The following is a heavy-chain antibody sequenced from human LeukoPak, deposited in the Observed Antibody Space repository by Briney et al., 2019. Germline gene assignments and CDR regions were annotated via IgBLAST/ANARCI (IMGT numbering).Heavy chain of an antibody. J-gene: IGHJ3*02. CDR3: ARAGPRTAMARRDAFDI. CDR1: GGSISSSTYY. D-gene: IGHD5-18*01. V-gene: IGHV4-39*07. Sequence: SETLSLTCTVSGGSISSSTYYGGWIRQSPGKGLEWISSIFYSGNTYYNPSLKSRVTISVDTSKNQFSLKLSSVTAADTAVYYCARAGPRTAMARRDAFDIWGQGTMVTVSS. CDR2: IFYSGNT.